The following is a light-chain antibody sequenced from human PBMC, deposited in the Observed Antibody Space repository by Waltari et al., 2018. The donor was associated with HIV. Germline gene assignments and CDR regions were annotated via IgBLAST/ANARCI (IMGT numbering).Light chain of an antibody. V-gene: IGLV1-47*01. Sequence: QSVLTQPPSASGPPGQVVTIACSGSSSNSGSSYVYWYQQVPGTAPKLLIYSSNHRPSGVSDRFSGSKSGTSASLAISGLRSEDEADYYCAAWDDSLSGYVFGTGTKVTVL. CDR1: SSNSGSSY. CDR3: AAWDDSLSGYV. J-gene: IGLJ1*01. CDR2: SSN.